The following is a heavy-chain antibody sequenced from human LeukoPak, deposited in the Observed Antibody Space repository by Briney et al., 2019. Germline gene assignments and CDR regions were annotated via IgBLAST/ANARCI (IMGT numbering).Heavy chain of an antibody. J-gene: IGHJ4*02. CDR1: GFTFDDYT. V-gene: IGHV3-43*01. CDR2: ISWDGGST. D-gene: IGHD3-16*01. Sequence: PGGSLRLSCAASGFTFDDYTMHWVRQAPGKGLEWVSLISWDGGSTYYAHSVKGRFTISRDNSKNSLYLQMNSLRTEDTALYYCAKDGGDGFDYWGQGTLVTVSS. CDR3: AKDGGDGFDY.